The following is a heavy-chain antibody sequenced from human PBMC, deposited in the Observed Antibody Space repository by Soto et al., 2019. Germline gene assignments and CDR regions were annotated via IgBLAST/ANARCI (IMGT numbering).Heavy chain of an antibody. J-gene: IGHJ5*02. CDR1: GYTLTELS. D-gene: IGHD2-15*01. CDR2: FDPEDGET. V-gene: IGHV1-24*01. CDR3: AIIVVVVDATPGVHPNWFDP. Sequence: ASVKVSCKVSGYTLTELSMHWVRQAPGKGLEWMGGFDPEDGETIYAQKFQGRVTMTENTSTDTAYMELSSLRSEDTAVYYCAIIVVVVDATPGVHPNWFDPWGQGTLVTSPQ.